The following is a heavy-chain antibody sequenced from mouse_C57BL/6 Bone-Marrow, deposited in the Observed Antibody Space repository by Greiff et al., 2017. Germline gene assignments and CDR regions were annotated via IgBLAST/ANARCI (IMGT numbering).Heavy chain of an antibody. J-gene: IGHJ3*01. Sequence: QVTLKESGPGILQPSQTLSLTCSFSGFSLSTFGMGVGWIRQPSGKGLVWLAHICWDDAKYYNPALKSRLTISKDTSKNPVFLKIANVDTADTATYYCAPCHYSNYLGFAYWGQGTMVTVSA. CDR1: GFSLSTFGMG. D-gene: IGHD2-5*01. CDR3: APCHYSNYLGFAY. CDR2: ICWDDAK. V-gene: IGHV8-8*01.